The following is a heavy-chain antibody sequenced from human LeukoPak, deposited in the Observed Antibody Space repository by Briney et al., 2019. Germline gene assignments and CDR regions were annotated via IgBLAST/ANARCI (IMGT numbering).Heavy chain of an antibody. CDR3: AKDIIGYAPL. J-gene: IGHJ4*02. CDR1: GSTFDDFP. CDR2: VSVDGDTK. Sequence: PGGSLRLSCAASGSTFDDFPMHWVRQQPGKGLEWVSLVSVDGDTKYYADSVRGRFTISRDNSKNSLYLQMNSLRIEDTAFYYCAKDIIGYAPLWGQGTLVTVSS. D-gene: IGHD2-8*01. V-gene: IGHV3-43*01.